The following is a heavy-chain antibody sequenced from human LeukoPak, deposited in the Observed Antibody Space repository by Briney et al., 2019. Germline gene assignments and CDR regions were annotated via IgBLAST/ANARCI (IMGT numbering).Heavy chain of an antibody. V-gene: IGHV1-2*02. D-gene: IGHD4-17*01. J-gene: IGHJ4*02. CDR2: IYPNSGDT. Sequence: ALVKVSCKASGYTFTGYYMHWVRRAPGQGLEWMGWIYPNSGDTNFAQKFQVRVTMTRDTSISTAYMERSRLRSDDTAVYYCARGSPNYGDLFDYWGQGTLVTVSS. CDR3: ARGSPNYGDLFDY. CDR1: GYTFTGYY.